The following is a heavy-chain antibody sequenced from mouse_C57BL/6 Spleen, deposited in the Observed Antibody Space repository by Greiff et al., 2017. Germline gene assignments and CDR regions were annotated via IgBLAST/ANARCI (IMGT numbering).Heavy chain of an antibody. CDR3: ARENYDYVGYFDV. J-gene: IGHJ1*03. D-gene: IGHD2-4*01. Sequence: EVHLVESGGGLVKPGGSLKLSCAASGFTFSSYAMSWVRQTPEKRLEWVATISDGGSYTYYPDNVKGRFTISRDNAKNNLYLQMSHLKSEDTAMYYCARENYDYVGYFDVWGTGTTVTVSS. V-gene: IGHV5-4*01. CDR2: ISDGGSYT. CDR1: GFTFSSYA.